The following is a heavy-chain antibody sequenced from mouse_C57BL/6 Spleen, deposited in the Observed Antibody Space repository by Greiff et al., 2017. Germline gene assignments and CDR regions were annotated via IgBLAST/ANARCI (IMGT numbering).Heavy chain of an antibody. CDR1: GYSFTSYY. CDR2: IYPGSGNT. V-gene: IGHV1-66*01. Sequence: VKVVESGPELVKPGASVKISCKASGYSFTSYYIHWVKQRPGQGLEWIGWIYPGSGNTKYNEKFKGKATLTADTASSTAYMQLSSLTSEDSAVYYCARGDGSSYDYYAMDYWGQGTSVTVSS. CDR3: ARGDGSSYDYYAMDY. D-gene: IGHD1-1*01. J-gene: IGHJ4*01.